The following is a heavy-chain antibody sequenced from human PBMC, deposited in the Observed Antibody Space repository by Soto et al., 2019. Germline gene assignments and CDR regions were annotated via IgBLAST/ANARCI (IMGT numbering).Heavy chain of an antibody. CDR1: GFTFSTYA. J-gene: IGHJ4*02. V-gene: IGHV3-30-3*01. CDR3: ARDRATYYYGSGSYHDY. CDR2: ISYDGTNK. Sequence: QVLLVDSGGGVVQPGRSQRLSCAASGFTFSTYAMHWVRQAPGKGLEWVAAISYDGTNKYYADSVKGRFTISRDNSKNTLYLQMNSLRAEDTAVYYCARDRATYYYGSGSYHDYWGRGTPVTVSS. D-gene: IGHD3-10*01.